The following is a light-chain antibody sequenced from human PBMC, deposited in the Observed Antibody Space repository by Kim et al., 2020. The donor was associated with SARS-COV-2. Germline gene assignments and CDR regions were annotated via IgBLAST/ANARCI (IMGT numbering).Light chain of an antibody. V-gene: IGLV3-19*01. CDR1: SLRTYY. CDR2: DKN. CDR3: NSRDSSGNLYV. Sequence: SSELTQDPAVSVVLGQTVSFTCQGDSLRTYYAGWYQQKPGQAPVLVIYDKNNRPSGIPDRFSGSSSGDTASLTITGAQAEDEADYYCNSRDSSGNLYVFGTGTKVTVL. J-gene: IGLJ1*01.